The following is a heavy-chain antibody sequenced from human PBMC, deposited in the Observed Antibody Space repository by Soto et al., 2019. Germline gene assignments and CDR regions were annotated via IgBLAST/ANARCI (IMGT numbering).Heavy chain of an antibody. CDR3: AKTSIAAAGILGSDV. CDR1: GFTFSSYA. Sequence: GESLKISCAASGFTFSSYAMSWVRQAPGKGLEWVSAISGSGGSTYYADSVKGRFTISRDNSKNTLYLQMNSLRAEDTAVYYCAKTSIAAAGILGSDVWGQGTTVTISS. V-gene: IGHV3-23*01. CDR2: ISGSGGST. D-gene: IGHD6-13*01. J-gene: IGHJ6*02.